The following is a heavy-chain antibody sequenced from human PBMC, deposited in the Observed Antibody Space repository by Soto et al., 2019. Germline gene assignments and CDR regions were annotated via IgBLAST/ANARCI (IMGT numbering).Heavy chain of an antibody. Sequence: PGGSLRLSCAASGFTFSSYWMHWVRQAPGKGLVWVSRINGDGSVTRYADSVKGRFTISRDNAKNTLYLQMNSLRDEDTAVYYCTRGYCTSTNCEIFDYWGQGTLVTVSS. V-gene: IGHV3-74*01. D-gene: IGHD2-2*01. CDR1: GFTFSSYW. CDR2: INGDGSVT. CDR3: TRGYCTSTNCEIFDY. J-gene: IGHJ4*02.